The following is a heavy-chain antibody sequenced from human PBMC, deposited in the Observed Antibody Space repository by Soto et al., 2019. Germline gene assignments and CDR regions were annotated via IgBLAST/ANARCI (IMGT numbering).Heavy chain of an antibody. CDR2: FDPEDGET. D-gene: IGHD3-10*01. J-gene: IGHJ4*02. CDR1: GYTLTDLS. CDR3: ATAGYYGSGSYYYFDY. V-gene: IGHV1-24*01. Sequence: ASVKVSCKVSGYTLTDLSMHWVRQAPGKGLEWMGGFDPEDGETIYAQKFQGRVTMTEDTSTDTAYMELSSLRSEDTAVYYCATAGYYGSGSYYYFDYWGQGTLVTVSS.